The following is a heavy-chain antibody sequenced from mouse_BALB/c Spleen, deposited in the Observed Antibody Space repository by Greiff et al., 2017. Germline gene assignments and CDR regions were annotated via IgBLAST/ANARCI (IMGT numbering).Heavy chain of an antibody. CDR2: INPSTGYT. CDR3: ARVTVVRRAYAMDY. CDR1: GYTFTSYW. Sequence: VQGVESGAELAKPGASVKMSCKASGYTFTSYWMHWVKQRPGQGLEWIGYINPSTGYTEYNQKFKDKATLTADKSSSTAYMQLSSLTSEDSAVYYCARVTVVRRAYAMDYWGQGTSVTVSS. J-gene: IGHJ4*01. D-gene: IGHD1-1*01. V-gene: IGHV1-7*01.